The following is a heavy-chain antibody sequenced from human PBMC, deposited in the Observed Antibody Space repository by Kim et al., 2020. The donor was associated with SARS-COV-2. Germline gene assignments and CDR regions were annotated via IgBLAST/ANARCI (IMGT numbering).Heavy chain of an antibody. CDR2: ISSSSSYI. D-gene: IGHD2-21*02. CDR3: ARDLYGGDLFYYYYGLDV. CDR1: GFTFSSYS. Sequence: WGSLRLSCAASGFTFSSYSMNWVRQAPGKGLEWVSSISSSSSYIYYADSVKGRFIISRDNAKNSLYLQMTILRAENTAVYFCARDLYGGDLFYYYYGLDV. V-gene: IGHV3-21*01. J-gene: IGHJ6*01.